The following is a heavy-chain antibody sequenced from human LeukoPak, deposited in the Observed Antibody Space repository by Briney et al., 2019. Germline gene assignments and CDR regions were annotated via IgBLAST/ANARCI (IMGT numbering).Heavy chain of an antibody. V-gene: IGHV1-18*01. CDR1: GYTFTSYG. CDR2: ISAYNGST. CDR3: ARQLNPSYYDYWSGYRWFDP. D-gene: IGHD3-3*01. J-gene: IGHJ5*02. Sequence: ASVKVSCKASGYTFTSYGISWVRQAPGQGLEWMGWISAYNGSTNYAQKLQGRVTMTTDTSTSTAYMELRSLRSDDTAVYYCARQLNPSYYDYWSGYRWFDPWGQGTLVTVSS.